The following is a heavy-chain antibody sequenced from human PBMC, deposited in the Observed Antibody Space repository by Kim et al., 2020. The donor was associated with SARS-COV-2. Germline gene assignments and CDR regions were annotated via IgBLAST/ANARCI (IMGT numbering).Heavy chain of an antibody. V-gene: IGHV4-39*01. D-gene: IGHD6-19*01. J-gene: IGHJ4*02. Sequence: SETLSLTCTVSGGSISSTSYYWGWIRQPPGKDLEWIGSIYYSGSTYYNPSLKSRVTITVDTSKNQFSLKLSSVTAADTAVYYCARHPYGWYYFDYWGQGTLVTVSS. CDR2: IYYSGST. CDR3: ARHPYGWYYFDY. CDR1: GGSISSTSYY.